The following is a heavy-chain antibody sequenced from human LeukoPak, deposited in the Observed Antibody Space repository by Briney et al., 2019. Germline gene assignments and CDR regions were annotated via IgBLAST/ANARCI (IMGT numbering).Heavy chain of an antibody. CDR2: ISGSGGST. CDR1: AFTVSSYA. Sequence: PGRSLRLSCAASAFTVSSYAMSSVRQPPGKGLEWVSAISGSGGSTYYADSVKGRFTISRDNSKNTLYLQMNSLRAEDTAVYYCAKDRIVASYGMDVWGQGTTVTVSS. D-gene: IGHD5-12*01. CDR3: AKDRIVASYGMDV. J-gene: IGHJ6*02. V-gene: IGHV3-23*01.